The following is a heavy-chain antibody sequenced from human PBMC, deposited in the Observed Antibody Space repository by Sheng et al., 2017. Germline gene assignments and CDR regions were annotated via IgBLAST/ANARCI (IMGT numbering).Heavy chain of an antibody. D-gene: IGHD3-22*01. CDR2: IIPILGIA. CDR3: ARSSLEDYYDSSGYYNPFDY. J-gene: IGHJ4*02. Sequence: QVQLVQSGAEVKKPGSSVKVSCKASGGTFSSYTISWVRQAPGQGLEWMGRIIPILGIANYAQKFQGRVTITADKSTSTAYMELSSLRSEDTAVYYCARSSLEDYYDSSGYYNPFDYWGQGTLVTVSS. V-gene: IGHV1-69*02. CDR1: GGTFSSYT.